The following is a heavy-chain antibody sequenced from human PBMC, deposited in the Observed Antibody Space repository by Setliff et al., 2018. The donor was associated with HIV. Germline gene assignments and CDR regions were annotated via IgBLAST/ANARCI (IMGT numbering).Heavy chain of an antibody. V-gene: IGHV4-39*07. J-gene: IGHJ4*02. CDR3: ARDQRLSY. Sequence: SETLSLTCDVSGDSISSSNYFWGWIRQPPGKGLEWIGEVSHSGTTNYNPSLKSRVTMSVDKSKNQFSLKLSSVTAADTAVYYCARDQRLSYWGQGTLVTVSS. CDR2: VSHSGTT. CDR1: GDSISSSNYF.